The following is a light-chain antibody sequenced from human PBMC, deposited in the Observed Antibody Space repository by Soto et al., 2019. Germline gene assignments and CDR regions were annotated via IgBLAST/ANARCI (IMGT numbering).Light chain of an antibody. CDR2: DAS. J-gene: IGKJ5*01. Sequence: DIQMTQSPSTLSASVVDTVTITCRASQSISRWLAWYQQKPGKAPKILISDASILENGVPSRFSGTGSGTEFTLTISNLQPDDFATYFCQQYNSFSLITCGQGTRLEIK. V-gene: IGKV1-5*01. CDR3: QQYNSFSLIT. CDR1: QSISRW.